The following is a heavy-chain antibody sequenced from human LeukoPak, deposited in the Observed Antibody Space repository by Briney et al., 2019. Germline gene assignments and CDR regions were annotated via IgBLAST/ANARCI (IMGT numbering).Heavy chain of an antibody. Sequence: ASVKVSCKASGYSFTGRDMHWVRQAPGQGLEWMGWINPNSGDTNYAQKFQGRVTMTRDTTISTAYMELNRLTSDDTAVYYCASYPRYSSTPPFDYWGQGTPVTVSS. CDR1: GYSFTGRD. CDR2: INPNSGDT. CDR3: ASYPRYSSTPPFDY. D-gene: IGHD6-19*01. J-gene: IGHJ4*02. V-gene: IGHV1-2*02.